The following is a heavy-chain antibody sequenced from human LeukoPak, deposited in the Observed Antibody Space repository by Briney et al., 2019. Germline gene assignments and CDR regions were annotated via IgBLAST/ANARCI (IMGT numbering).Heavy chain of an antibody. Sequence: GGSLRLSCAASGFPFGIYSMNWVGQAPGKGVEGLAYITDNSGTIYYVDSVRGRFTISRDNARNSLFLQMDSLRDEDTAVYSCARDRPNTGFDFDYWGRGTLVTVSS. CDR1: GFPFGIYS. D-gene: IGHD2-8*02. CDR3: ARDRPNTGFDFDY. V-gene: IGHV3-48*02. CDR2: ITDNSGTI. J-gene: IGHJ4*02.